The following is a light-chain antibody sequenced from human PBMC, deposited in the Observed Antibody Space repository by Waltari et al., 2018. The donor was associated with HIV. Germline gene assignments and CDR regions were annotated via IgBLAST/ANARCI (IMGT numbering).Light chain of an antibody. J-gene: IGLJ1*01. Sequence: QSALTQPASVSGSPGQSITISCTGTSSDVGSYNLVSWYQQHPGKAPKLMIYEVSKRPSVVSNRFSGSKSGNTASLTISGLRAEDEADYYCCSYAGSSTYVFGTGTKVTVL. CDR3: CSYAGSSTYV. V-gene: IGLV2-23*02. CDR1: SSDVGSYNL. CDR2: EVS.